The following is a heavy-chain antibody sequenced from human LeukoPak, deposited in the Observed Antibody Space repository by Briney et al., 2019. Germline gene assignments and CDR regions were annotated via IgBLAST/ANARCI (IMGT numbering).Heavy chain of an antibody. D-gene: IGHD3-22*01. V-gene: IGHV1-69*05. J-gene: IGHJ4*02. Sequence: SVKVSCKASGGTFSSYAISWVRQAPGQGLEWMGGIIPIFGTANYAQKFQGRVTITTDESTSTAYMELSSLRSEDTAVYYCAREIGYDSSGYSYYFDYWGQGTLVTVSS. CDR3: AREIGYDSSGYSYYFDY. CDR2: IIPIFGTA. CDR1: GGTFSSYA.